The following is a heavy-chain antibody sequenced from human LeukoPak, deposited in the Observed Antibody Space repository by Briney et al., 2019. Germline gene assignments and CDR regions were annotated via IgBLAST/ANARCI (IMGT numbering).Heavy chain of an antibody. D-gene: IGHD5-12*01. V-gene: IGHV4-34*01. J-gene: IGHJ3*02. Sequence: SETLSLTCAVFGGSFSDYYWSWIRRPPGKGLEGIGEINHSGSTNQNPSLKSRVIISVDTSKNQFSLNLNSVTAADTAVYYCARGGYDYYAFDIWGRGTMVTVSS. CDR3: ARGGYDYYAFDI. CDR2: INHSGST. CDR1: GGSFSDYY.